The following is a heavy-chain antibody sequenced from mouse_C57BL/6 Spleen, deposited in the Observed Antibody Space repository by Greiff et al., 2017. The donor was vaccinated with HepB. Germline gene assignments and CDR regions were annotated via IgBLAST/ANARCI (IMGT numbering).Heavy chain of an antibody. D-gene: IGHD4-1*01. CDR2: IDPENGDT. Sequence: EVQGVESGAELVRPGASVKLSCTASGFNIKDDYMHWVKQRPEQGLEWIGWIDPENGDTEYASKFQGKATITADTSSNTAYLQLSSLTSEDTAVYYCTTSVNWDVAYWGQGTLVTVSA. V-gene: IGHV14-4*01. J-gene: IGHJ3*01. CDR3: TTSVNWDVAY. CDR1: GFNIKDDY.